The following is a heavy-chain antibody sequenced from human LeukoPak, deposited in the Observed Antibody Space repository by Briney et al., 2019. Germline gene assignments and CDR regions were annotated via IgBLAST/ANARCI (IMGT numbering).Heavy chain of an antibody. D-gene: IGHD2-15*01. CDR1: GGSISSYY. CDR3: ARVRTGYCSGGSCYGDYFVY. Sequence: SETLSLTCTVSGGSISSYYWSWIRQPPGKGLEWIGYIYYSGSTNYNPSLKSRVTISVDTSKNQFSLKLSSVTAADTAVYYCARVRTGYCSGGSCYGDYFVYWGQGTLVTVSS. CDR2: IYYSGST. V-gene: IGHV4-59*01. J-gene: IGHJ4*02.